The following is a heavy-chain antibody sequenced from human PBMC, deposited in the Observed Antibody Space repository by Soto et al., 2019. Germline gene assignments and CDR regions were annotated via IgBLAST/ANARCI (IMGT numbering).Heavy chain of an antibody. CDR3: ANWFEP. Sequence: VGSLRLSCTASGFTFSSYAMNWVRQSPGKGLEWVAGVNGRGGATYYADSVKGRFTISRDNSKNMLYLQMSSLRADDTAVYYCANWFEPWGQGTLDTVSS. CDR1: GFTFSSYA. J-gene: IGHJ5*02. CDR2: VNGRGGAT. V-gene: IGHV3-23*01.